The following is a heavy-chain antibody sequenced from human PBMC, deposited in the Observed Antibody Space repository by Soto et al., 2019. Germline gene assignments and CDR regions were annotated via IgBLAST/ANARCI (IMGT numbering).Heavy chain of an antibody. V-gene: IGHV1-2*04. D-gene: IGHD4-17*01. CDR3: ARDGALTTVTTYYFDY. Sequence: GASVKVSCKASGYTFTGYYMHWVRQAPGQGLEWMGWINPNSGGTNYAQKFQGWVTMTRDTSISTAYMELSRLRSDDTAVYYCARDGALTTVTTYYFDYWGQGTLVTVSS. J-gene: IGHJ4*02. CDR2: INPNSGGT. CDR1: GYTFTGYY.